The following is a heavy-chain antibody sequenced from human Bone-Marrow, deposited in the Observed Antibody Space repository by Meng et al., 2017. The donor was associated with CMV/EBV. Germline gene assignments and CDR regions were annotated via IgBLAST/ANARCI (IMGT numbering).Heavy chain of an antibody. CDR1: GFTFSSYA. Sequence: GESLKISCAASGFTFSSYAMSWVRQAPGKGLVWVSRISLDGSSTNYADSVKGRFTISRDNAKNTVYLQMKSLRVEDTAVYYCARDLWGLGDYWGQGTLVTVSS. V-gene: IGHV3-74*01. J-gene: IGHJ4*02. CDR2: ISLDGSST. CDR3: ARDLWGLGDY. D-gene: IGHD3/OR15-3a*01.